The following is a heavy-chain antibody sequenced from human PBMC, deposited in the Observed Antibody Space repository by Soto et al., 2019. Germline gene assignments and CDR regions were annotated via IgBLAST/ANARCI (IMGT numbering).Heavy chain of an antibody. V-gene: IGHV4-30-4*01. CDR1: GGSITSDYSC. J-gene: IGHJ4*02. CDR2: VFDSGTT. Sequence: PSETLSLTCTFSGGSITSDYSCWSWIRQPPGEGLEWIGHVFDSGTTYTNPSLRSQVAISLDTSKNHFSLTLSSVTAADTAVYYCARGPSWEKVHYWGQGALVTVS. CDR3: ARGPSWEKVHY. D-gene: IGHD1-26*01.